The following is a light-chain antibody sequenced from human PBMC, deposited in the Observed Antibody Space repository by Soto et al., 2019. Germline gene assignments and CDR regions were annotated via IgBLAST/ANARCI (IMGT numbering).Light chain of an antibody. CDR1: QDIRDR. V-gene: IGKV1-17*03. CDR3: LQHITYPWT. CDR2: TAS. Sequence: DIQMTQSPSVMSASVGDTVTITCRASQDIRDRLAWLQQKPGEAPKRLVYTASSLQSGVPSRFSGSGFGTEFTLTICSLFLEDFATYYCLQHITYPWTIGPGTEVDIK. J-gene: IGKJ1*01.